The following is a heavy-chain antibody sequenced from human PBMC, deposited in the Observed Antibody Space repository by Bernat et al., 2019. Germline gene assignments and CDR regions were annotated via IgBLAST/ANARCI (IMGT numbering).Heavy chain of an antibody. V-gene: IGHV3-23*04. D-gene: IGHD2-8*01. CDR1: GFTFSSYG. CDR2: ISGSGSST. CDR3: AQDGQSNGVFRMDV. Sequence: VQLVESGGGVVQPGRSLRLSCAASGFTFSSYGMHWVRQAPGKGLEWVSAISGSGSSTYYADSVKGRFTISRDNSKNTLYLQMSSLRAEDTAVYYCAQDGQSNGVFRMDVWGQGTTVTVSS. J-gene: IGHJ6*02.